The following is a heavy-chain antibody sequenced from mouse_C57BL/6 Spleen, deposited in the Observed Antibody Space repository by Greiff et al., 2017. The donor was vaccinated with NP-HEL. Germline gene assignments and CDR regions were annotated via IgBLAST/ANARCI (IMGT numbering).Heavy chain of an antibody. V-gene: IGHV1-18*01. CDR2: INPNNGGT. D-gene: IGHD2-3*01. Sequence: EVKLMESGPELVKPGASVKIPCKASGYTFTDYNMDWVKQSHGKSLEWIGDINPNNGGTIYNQKFKGKATLTVDKSSSTAYMELRSLTSEDTAVYYCARFDDGYYGGMDYWGQGTSVTVSS. CDR3: ARFDDGYYGGMDY. CDR1: GYTFTDYN. J-gene: IGHJ4*01.